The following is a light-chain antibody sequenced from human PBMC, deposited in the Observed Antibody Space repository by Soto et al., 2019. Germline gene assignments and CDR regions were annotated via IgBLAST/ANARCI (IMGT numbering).Light chain of an antibody. J-gene: IGKJ1*01. CDR3: QQYVSSPRT. V-gene: IGKV3-20*01. CDR2: GAS. Sequence: DIGFTLSPGSGPPFNEERGTLSCRASQTVSSSYLAWYQQKPGQAPRLLIYGASSRATGVPDRFSGSGSGTDFTLTISSLEPEDFAVYYCQQYVSSPRTFGQGTKVDIK. CDR1: QTVSSSY.